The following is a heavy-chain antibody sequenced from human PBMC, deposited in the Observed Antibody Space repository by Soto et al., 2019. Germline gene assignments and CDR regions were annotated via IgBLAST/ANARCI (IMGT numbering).Heavy chain of an antibody. V-gene: IGHV3-7*01. CDR1: GFTFSSYC. J-gene: IGHJ4*02. Sequence: GSLRLSCAASGFTFSSYCMSWVRQAPGKGLEWVANIKQDGSEKYYVDSVKGRFTISRDNAKNSLYLQMNSLRAEDTAVYYCAREQIAAADLCFDYWGQGTLVTVSS. CDR2: IKQDGSEK. CDR3: AREQIAAADLCFDY. D-gene: IGHD6-13*01.